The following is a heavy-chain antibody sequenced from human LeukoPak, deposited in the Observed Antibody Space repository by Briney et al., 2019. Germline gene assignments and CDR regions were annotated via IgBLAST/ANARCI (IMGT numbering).Heavy chain of an antibody. V-gene: IGHV3-23*01. D-gene: IGHD3-3*01. J-gene: IGHJ4*02. Sequence: GGSLRLSCAASGLTFSSYAMSWVRQAPGKGLEWVSAISGSGGSTYYADSVKGRFTISRDNSKNTLYLQMNSLRAEDTAVYYCAKADDFWSGIGDYFDYWGQGTLVTVSS. CDR2: ISGSGGST. CDR3: AKADDFWSGIGDYFDY. CDR1: GLTFSSYA.